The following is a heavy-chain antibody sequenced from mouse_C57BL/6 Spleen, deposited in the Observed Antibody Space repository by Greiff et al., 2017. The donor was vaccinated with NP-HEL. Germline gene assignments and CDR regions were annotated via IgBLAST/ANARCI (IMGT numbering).Heavy chain of an antibody. CDR3: AYYYGSSGSYYAMDY. V-gene: IGHV14-2*01. CDR1: GFNIKDYY. J-gene: IGHJ4*01. Sequence: EVQLQQSGAELVKPGASVKLSCTASGFNIKDYYMHWVKQRTEQGLEWIGRIDPEDGETKYAPKFQGKATITADTSSNTAYRQLSRLTSEDTAVYYCAYYYGSSGSYYAMDYWGQGTSVTVSS. CDR2: IDPEDGET. D-gene: IGHD1-1*01.